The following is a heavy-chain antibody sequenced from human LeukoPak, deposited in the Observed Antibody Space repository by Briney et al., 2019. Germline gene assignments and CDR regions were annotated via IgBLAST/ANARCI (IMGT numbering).Heavy chain of an antibody. CDR2: IKQDGSEK. J-gene: IGHJ6*03. CDR1: GFTFSSYW. V-gene: IGHV3-7*01. Sequence: GGSLRLSCAASGFTFSSYWMSWVRQAPGKGLEWVANIKQDGSEKYYVDSVKGRFTISRDNAKNSLYLQMNSLRAEDTAVYYCARVSGGITMVRGVIIRGYMDVWGKGTRSPSP. D-gene: IGHD3-10*01. CDR3: ARVSGGITMVRGVIIRGYMDV.